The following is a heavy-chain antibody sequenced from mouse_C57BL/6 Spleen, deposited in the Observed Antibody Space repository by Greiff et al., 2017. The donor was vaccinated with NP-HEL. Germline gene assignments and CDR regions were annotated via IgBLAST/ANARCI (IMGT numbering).Heavy chain of an antibody. V-gene: IGHV1-66*01. CDR3: ARELYYYGSSWDY. Sequence: VKLMESGPELVKPGASVKISCKASGYSFTSYYIHWVKQRPGQGLEWIGWIYPGSGNTKYNEKFKGKATLTADTSSSTAYMQLSSLTSEDSAVYYCARELYYYGSSWDYWGQGTTLTVSS. CDR2: IYPGSGNT. J-gene: IGHJ2*01. CDR1: GYSFTSYY. D-gene: IGHD1-1*01.